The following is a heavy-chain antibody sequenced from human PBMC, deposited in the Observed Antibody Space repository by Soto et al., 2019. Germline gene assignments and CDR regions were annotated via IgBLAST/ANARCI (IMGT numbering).Heavy chain of an antibody. Sequence: GGSLGLSWSASVFTFQYYVIHWVRQAPGKGLEYVSAIGAKGDATYADSVKGRFSISRDNSKKSLFLQMTNVTFEDTATYFCVKVDWYSVDCWGQGALVTVSS. CDR3: VKVDWYSVDC. D-gene: IGHD2-21*02. J-gene: IGHJ4*02. V-gene: IGHV3-64D*06. CDR1: VFTFQYYV. CDR2: IGAKGDAT.